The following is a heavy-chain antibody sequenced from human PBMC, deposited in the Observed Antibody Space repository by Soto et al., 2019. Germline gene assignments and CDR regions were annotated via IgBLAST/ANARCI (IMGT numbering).Heavy chain of an antibody. CDR1: GFTFSYYW. CDR3: ARGDRGAFDL. Sequence: EVQLVESGGGLVRPGGSLRLSCAASGFTFSYYWMHWVRQAPGKGLVWVSRIHSDGSSTTYADFGKGRFIISRDNARNTVDLQMTSVRVEETAVYYCARGDRGAFDLWGQGTVVTVSS. J-gene: IGHJ3*01. CDR2: IHSDGSST. D-gene: IGHD1-26*01. V-gene: IGHV3-74*01.